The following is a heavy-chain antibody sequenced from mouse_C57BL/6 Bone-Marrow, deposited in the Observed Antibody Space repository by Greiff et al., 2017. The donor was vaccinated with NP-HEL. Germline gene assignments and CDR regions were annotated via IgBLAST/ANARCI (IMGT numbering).Heavy chain of an antibody. Sequence: VQLQQSGPELVKPGASVKISCKASGYAFSSSWMNWVKQRPGKGLEWIGRIYPGDGDTNYNGKFKGKATLTADKSSSTAYMQLSSLTSEDSAVYVCASPLYSNLYYYAMDYWGQGTSVTVSS. CDR2: IYPGDGDT. CDR1: GYAFSSSW. CDR3: ASPLYSNLYYYAMDY. V-gene: IGHV1-82*01. J-gene: IGHJ4*01. D-gene: IGHD2-5*01.